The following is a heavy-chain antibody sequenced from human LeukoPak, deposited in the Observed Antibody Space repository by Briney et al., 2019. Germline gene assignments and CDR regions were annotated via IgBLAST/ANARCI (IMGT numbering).Heavy chain of an antibody. V-gene: IGHV3-7*01. J-gene: IGHJ4*02. CDR3: ARDKYNYAY. CDR1: GFTFNTYW. CDR2: IRQDGSEE. Sequence: GGSLRLSCAAPGFTFNTYWMTWVRQAPGKGLEWVANIRQDGSEEYYVDSVKGRFTISRDNAESSLYLQMNSLRAEDTAVYYCARDKYNYAYWGQGTLVTVSS. D-gene: IGHD1-1*01.